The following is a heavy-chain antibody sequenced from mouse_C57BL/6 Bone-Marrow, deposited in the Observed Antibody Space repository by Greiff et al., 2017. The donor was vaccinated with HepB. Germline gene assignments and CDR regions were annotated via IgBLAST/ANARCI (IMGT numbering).Heavy chain of an antibody. CDR3: ARHPLTGSYAMDY. J-gene: IGHJ4*01. CDR2: ISNGGGST. V-gene: IGHV5-12*01. CDR1: GFTFSDYY. D-gene: IGHD4-1*01. Sequence: EVHLVESGGGLVQPGGSLKLSCAASGFTFSDYYMYWVRQTPEKRLEWVAYISNGGGSTYYPDTVKGRFTISRDNAKNTLYLQMSRLKSEDTAMYYCARHPLTGSYAMDYWGQGTSVTVSS.